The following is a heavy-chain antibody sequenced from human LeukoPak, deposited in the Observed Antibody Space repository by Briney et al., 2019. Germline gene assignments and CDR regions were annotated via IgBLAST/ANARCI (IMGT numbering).Heavy chain of an antibody. CDR2: INPTGGTT. CDR3: ARDGGSSGYYGY. J-gene: IGHJ4*02. V-gene: IGHV1-46*01. CDR1: GYIFISYY. Sequence: ASVKVSCKASGYIFISYYMHWVRQAPGQGLEWMGVINPTGGTTSYAQKFQGRVSLTSDTSTSTVYMDLSSLRSENTAIYYCARDGGSSGYYGYWGQGTLVTVSS. D-gene: IGHD3-22*01.